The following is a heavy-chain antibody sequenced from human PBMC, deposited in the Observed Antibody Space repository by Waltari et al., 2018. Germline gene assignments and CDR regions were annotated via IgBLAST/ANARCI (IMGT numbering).Heavy chain of an antibody. CDR1: GFSISSGYY. Sequence: LVKPSETLSLTCIVSGFSISSGYYWGWVRQPPGKGLEWIGSIYHSGNAYYNPSLESRVTISVDPSSNQFSLKVRSVTAADTAVYYCARLDYGDNEPLDYWGQGTLVTVSS. CDR3: ARLDYGDNEPLDY. D-gene: IGHD4-17*01. CDR2: IYHSGNA. J-gene: IGHJ4*02. V-gene: IGHV4-38-2*02.